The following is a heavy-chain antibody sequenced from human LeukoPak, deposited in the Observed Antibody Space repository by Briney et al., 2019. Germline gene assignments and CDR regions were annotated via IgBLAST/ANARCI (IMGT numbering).Heavy chain of an antibody. CDR3: ARARFLEWLNWFDP. V-gene: IGHV1-69*05. Sequence: APVSVSCKASGGTFSSYAISWVRQAPGQGLEWMGGIIPIFGTANYAQKFQGRVTITTDESTSTAYMELSSLRSEDTAVYYCARARFLEWLNWFDPWGQGTLVTVSS. CDR2: IIPIFGTA. J-gene: IGHJ5*02. CDR1: GGTFSSYA. D-gene: IGHD3-3*01.